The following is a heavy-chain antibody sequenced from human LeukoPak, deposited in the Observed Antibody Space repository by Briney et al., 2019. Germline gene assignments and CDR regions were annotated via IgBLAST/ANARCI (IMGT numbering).Heavy chain of an antibody. D-gene: IGHD3-22*01. CDR1: GFTFSDYW. V-gene: IGHV3-74*01. CDR2: IKTDGTLT. J-gene: IGHJ4*02. Sequence: GGSLRLSCIVSGFTFSDYWMHWVRQAPGEGLVWVSRIKTDGTLTNYADSVKGRFTTSRDNAKNTLYLQMNSLRVEDTAVYYCAKGQPPAYYYDSSGYFEPNYWGQGTLVTVSS. CDR3: AKGQPPAYYYDSSGYFEPNY.